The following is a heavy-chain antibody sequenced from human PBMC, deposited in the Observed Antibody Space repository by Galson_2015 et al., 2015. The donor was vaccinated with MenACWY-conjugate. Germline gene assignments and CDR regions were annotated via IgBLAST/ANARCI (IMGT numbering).Heavy chain of an antibody. Sequence: SLRLSCAASGFIFNTYWMHWVRQAPGKALVWVSRINPGGSSTTYADSVKDRLTISRDNAKNTLYLQMNSLRPEDTAVFYCAKTRGASFYFDSWGQGTLVTVAS. D-gene: IGHD1-26*01. CDR1: GFIFNTYW. J-gene: IGHJ4*02. V-gene: IGHV3-74*01. CDR2: INPGGSST. CDR3: AKTRGASFYFDS.